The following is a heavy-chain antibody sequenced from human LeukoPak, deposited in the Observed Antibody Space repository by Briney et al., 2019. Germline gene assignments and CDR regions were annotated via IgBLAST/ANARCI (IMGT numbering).Heavy chain of an antibody. Sequence: AGGSLRLPCAASGFTFSSYAMSWVRQAPGKGLEWVSAISGSGGSTYYADSVKGRFTISRDNSKNTLYLQMNSLRAEDTAVYYCAKETHLCSGGSCYSFDYWGQGTLVTVSS. V-gene: IGHV3-23*01. CDR3: AKETHLCSGGSCYSFDY. J-gene: IGHJ4*02. CDR1: GFTFSSYA. D-gene: IGHD2-15*01. CDR2: ISGSGGST.